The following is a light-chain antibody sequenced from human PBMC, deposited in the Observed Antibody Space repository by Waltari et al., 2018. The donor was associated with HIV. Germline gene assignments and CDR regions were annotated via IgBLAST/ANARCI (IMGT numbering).Light chain of an antibody. V-gene: IGKV3-15*01. CDR3: QQYNTWPRT. CDR1: QRVITN. Sequence: EIVMTQSPATLSVSPGERVTLSCRASQRVITNLAWYQQKFGQPPRLLIYATSIRATNIPARFSGGGSGTEFTLTISSLQSEDFAIYYCQQYNTWPRTFGQGTKVEV. J-gene: IGKJ1*01. CDR2: ATS.